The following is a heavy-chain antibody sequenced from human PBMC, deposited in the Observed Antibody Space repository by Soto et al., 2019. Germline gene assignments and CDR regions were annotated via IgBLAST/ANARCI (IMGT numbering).Heavy chain of an antibody. D-gene: IGHD2-15*01. CDR1: GFTFSSYG. CDR2: IWYDGSNK. J-gene: IGHJ6*03. CDR3: ARGERCSGGSCYYYYYMDV. V-gene: IGHV3-33*01. Sequence: GGSLRLSCAASGFTFSSYGMHWVRQAPGKGLEWVAVIWYDGSNKYYADSVKGRFTISRDNSKNTLYLQMNSLRAEDTAVYYCARGERCSGGSCYYYYYMDVWGKGTTVTVSS.